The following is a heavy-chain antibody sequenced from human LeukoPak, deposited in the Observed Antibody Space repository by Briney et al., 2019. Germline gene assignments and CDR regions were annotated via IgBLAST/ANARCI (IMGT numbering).Heavy chain of an antibody. CDR3: ARDRSSIWSVCDS. V-gene: IGHV3-33*01. D-gene: IGHD6-13*01. CDR1: GLTFSSYG. J-gene: IGHJ5*01. CDR2: IWHDGSTE. Sequence: GVSLRLSCAASGLTFSSYGMHWVRQAPGKGLEWVAVIWHDGSTEYYADSMKGRFNISRDNSKNKLYLQIYSLRAEDTAVYYCARDRSSIWSVCDSWGQGTLVTVSS.